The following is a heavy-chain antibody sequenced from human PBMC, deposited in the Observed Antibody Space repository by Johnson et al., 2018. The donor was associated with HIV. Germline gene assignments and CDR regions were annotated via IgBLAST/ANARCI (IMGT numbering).Heavy chain of an antibody. V-gene: IGHV3-30-3*01. CDR2: ISYDGSNK. Sequence: VQVVESGGGVVQPGRSLRLSCAASRFTFSNYALHWVRQAPGMGLEWVAVISYDGSNKYYADSVKGRFTISRDNSKNTLYLQMDSLRAEDTAVYYCARSLPGRGSYYAFDIWGQGTMVTVSS. J-gene: IGHJ3*02. D-gene: IGHD1-26*01. CDR3: ARSLPGRGSYYAFDI. CDR1: RFTFSNYA.